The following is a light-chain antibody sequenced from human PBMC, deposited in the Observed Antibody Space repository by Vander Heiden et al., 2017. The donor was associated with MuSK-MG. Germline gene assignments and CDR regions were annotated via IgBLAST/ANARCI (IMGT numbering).Light chain of an antibody. CDR1: QGIRSY. V-gene: IGKV1-9*01. Sequence: DIQLTQFPSFLSASVGDRVTITCRASQGIRSYLAWYQQPPGKAPKLLMYAASTLQSGVPSRFSGSGSGTDFTLTISSLQPEDVATYYCQQVNSSPYTFGQGTKMDIK. J-gene: IGKJ2*01. CDR2: AAS. CDR3: QQVNSSPYT.